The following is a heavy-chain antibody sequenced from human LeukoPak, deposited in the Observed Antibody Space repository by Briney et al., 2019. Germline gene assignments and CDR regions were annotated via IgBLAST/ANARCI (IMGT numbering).Heavy chain of an antibody. Sequence: PGGPLRLSCAASGFTFSSYAMHWVRQAPGKGLEYVSAISSNGGSTYYANSVKGRFTISRDNSKNTLYLQMGSLRAEDMAVYYCAIGRSDAIDIWGQGTMVTVSS. V-gene: IGHV3-64*01. D-gene: IGHD4-17*01. CDR2: ISSNGGST. CDR3: AIGRSDAIDI. CDR1: GFTFSSYA. J-gene: IGHJ3*02.